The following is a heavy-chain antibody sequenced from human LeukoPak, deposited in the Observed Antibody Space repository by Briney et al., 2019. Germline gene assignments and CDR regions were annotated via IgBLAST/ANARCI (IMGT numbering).Heavy chain of an antibody. CDR1: GYTFTSYD. CDR2: MNPNSGNT. D-gene: IGHD2-15*01. J-gene: IGHJ4*02. V-gene: IGHV1-8*01. CDR3: ARGSSGTATFDY. Sequence: ASVKVSCKASGYTFTSYDINWVRQATGQGLEWMGWMNPNSGNTGYAQKFQGGVTMTRNTSISTAYMELSSLRSEDTAMYYCARGSSGTATFDYWGQGTLVTVSP.